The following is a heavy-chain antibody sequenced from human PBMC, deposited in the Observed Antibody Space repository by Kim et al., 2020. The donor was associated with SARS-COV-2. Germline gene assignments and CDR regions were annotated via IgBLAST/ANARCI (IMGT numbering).Heavy chain of an antibody. Sequence: GGSLRLSCAASGFTFTTYWMCWVRQAPGKGLEWVANIKQDGSEKDYVDSVKGRFTISRDNAKNSLYMQMNSLRAEDTAVYYCARRGSGYSPGYWGQGTLVTVSS. CDR1: GFTFTTYW. CDR2: IKQDGSEK. D-gene: IGHD3-22*01. J-gene: IGHJ1*01. V-gene: IGHV3-7*03. CDR3: ARRGSGYSPGY.